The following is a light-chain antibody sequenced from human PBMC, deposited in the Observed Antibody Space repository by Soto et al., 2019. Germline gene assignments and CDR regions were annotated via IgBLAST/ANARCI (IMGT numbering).Light chain of an antibody. CDR3: QSYDSSLSAYV. CDR2: GNS. J-gene: IGLJ1*01. CDR1: SSNIGAGYD. V-gene: IGLV1-40*01. Sequence: SFLEHPPSLSGAPGQKVTISCTGSSSNIGAGYDLHWYQQLPGTAPKLLLYGNSNRPSGVPDRFSGSKSGTSASLAITGLQAEDEADYYCQSYDSSLSAYVFGTGTRSPS.